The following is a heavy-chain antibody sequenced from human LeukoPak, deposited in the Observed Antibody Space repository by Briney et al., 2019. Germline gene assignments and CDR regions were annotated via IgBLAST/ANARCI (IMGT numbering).Heavy chain of an antibody. J-gene: IGHJ4*02. CDR1: SGSMSNHY. CDR3: ARVYCGGDCYVFDY. CDR2: IYTSGST. V-gene: IGHV4-4*07. Sequence: SETLSLTCAVSSGSMSNHYWSWIRQPTGKGLEWIGRIYTSGSTNYNPSLKSRVTMSVDTSKNQFSLKLSSVTAADTAMYYCARVYCGGDCYVFDYWGQGILVTVSS. D-gene: IGHD2-21*01.